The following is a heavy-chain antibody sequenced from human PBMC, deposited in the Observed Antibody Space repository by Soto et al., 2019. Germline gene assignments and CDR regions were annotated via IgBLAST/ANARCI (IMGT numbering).Heavy chain of an antibody. Sequence: SETLSLTCSVSDGSISSYYWSWIRQPPGQGLEWIGHIYYSGSTDYNPSLKSRVIISVDTSKNQLSLKLNFVTAADTAMYYCARGVGGIAPRPRAYWGQGILVTVSS. CDR3: ARGVGGIAPRPRAY. V-gene: IGHV4-59*01. CDR2: IYYSGST. J-gene: IGHJ4*02. D-gene: IGHD6-6*01. CDR1: DGSISSYY.